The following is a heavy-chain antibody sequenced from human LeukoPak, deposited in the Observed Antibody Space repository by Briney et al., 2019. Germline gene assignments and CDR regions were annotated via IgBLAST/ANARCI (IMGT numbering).Heavy chain of an antibody. Sequence: PGGSLRLSCAASGFTFSSYWMTWVRQAPGKGLEWVANINQDGSDKYYVDSVKGRFTISRDNAKNSLYLQMNSLRAEDTAVYYCARDLAGRGRLYCSTTRCSKGAFDIWGQGTMVTVSS. CDR2: INQDGSDK. D-gene: IGHD2-2*01. CDR1: GFTFSSYW. V-gene: IGHV3-7*01. J-gene: IGHJ3*02. CDR3: ARDLAGRGRLYCSTTRCSKGAFDI.